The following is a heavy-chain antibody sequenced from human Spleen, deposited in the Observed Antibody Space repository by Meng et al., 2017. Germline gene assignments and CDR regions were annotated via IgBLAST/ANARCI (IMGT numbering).Heavy chain of an antibody. V-gene: IGHV3-30*03. D-gene: IGHD3-16*02. Sequence: GESLQISCVGSGFTFTSYDMHWVRQAPGKGLEWVASISYYGSKKYYADSVKGRFIISRDNSRNTLYLQISSLGAEDTAVYYCARDSYEYIWGSNLFEFWGQGTLVTVSS. CDR1: GFTFTSYD. CDR3: ARDSYEYIWGSNLFEF. J-gene: IGHJ4*02. CDR2: ISYYGSKK.